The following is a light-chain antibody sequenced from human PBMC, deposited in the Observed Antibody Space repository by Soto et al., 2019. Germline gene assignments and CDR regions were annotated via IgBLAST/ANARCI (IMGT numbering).Light chain of an antibody. CDR1: PVVSSN. CDR2: GAF. V-gene: IGKV3-15*01. J-gene: IGKJ1*01. Sequence: MVRPPSPATLSFCPVEMSTLSCSALPVVSSNLAWYQQTPGQAPRLLIYGAFTRATGIPARFSGSGSATDFSLTIRRLQPDDFAVYYRQKYGNFWKCGQGTKVDIK. CDR3: QKYGNFWK.